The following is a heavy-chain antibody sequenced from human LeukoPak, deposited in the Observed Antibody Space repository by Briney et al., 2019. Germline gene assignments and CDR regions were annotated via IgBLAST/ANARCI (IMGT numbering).Heavy chain of an antibody. CDR1: GFTFSNAW. J-gene: IGHJ4*02. V-gene: IGHV3-15*07. Sequence: PGGSLRLSCAASGFTFSNAWMNWVRQAPGKGLEWVGRIKSKTDGGTTDYAAPVKGRFTISRDDSKNTLYLQMNSLKTEDTAVYYCTACEVVRGALDYWGQGTLVTVSS. D-gene: IGHD3-10*01. CDR3: TACEVVRGALDY. CDR2: IKSKTDGGTT.